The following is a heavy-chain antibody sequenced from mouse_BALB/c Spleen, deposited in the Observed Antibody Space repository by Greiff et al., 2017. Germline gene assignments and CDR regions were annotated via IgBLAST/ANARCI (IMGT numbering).Heavy chain of an antibody. D-gene: IGHD2-10*02. CDR2: IWSGGST. Sequence: QVQLKESGPGLVQPSQSLSITCTVSGFSLTSYGVHWVRQSPGKGLEWLGVIWSGGSTDYNAAFISRLSISKDTSKSQVFFKMNSLQANDTAIYYCARNKEYGNYRSAMDYWGQGTSVTVSS. J-gene: IGHJ4*01. V-gene: IGHV2-2*02. CDR1: GFSLTSYG. CDR3: ARNKEYGNYRSAMDY.